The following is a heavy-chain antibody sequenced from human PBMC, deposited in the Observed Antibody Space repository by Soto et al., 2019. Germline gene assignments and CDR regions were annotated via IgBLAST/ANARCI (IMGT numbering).Heavy chain of an antibody. Sequence: QVQLVQSGAEVKKPGASVKVSCKASGYIFTNHYIHWVRQAPGQGLEWMGIINPSGGSTNFLQKYQSRITVTRDTSTSTVYMELSSLRSEDTAVYFCARAAYYDSSGFYYDCWGQGTLVTVSS. V-gene: IGHV1-46*01. CDR3: ARAAYYDSSGFYYDC. D-gene: IGHD3-22*01. J-gene: IGHJ4*02. CDR2: INPSGGST. CDR1: GYIFTNHY.